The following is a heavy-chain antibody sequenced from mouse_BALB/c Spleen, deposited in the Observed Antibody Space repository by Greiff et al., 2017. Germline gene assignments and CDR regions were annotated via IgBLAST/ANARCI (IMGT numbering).Heavy chain of an antibody. CDR1: GFTFSDYY. Sequence: DVKLVESGGGLVKPGGSLKLSCAASGFTFSDYYMYWVRQTPEKRLEWVATISDGGSYTYYPDSVKGRFTISRDNAKNNLYLQMSSLKSEDTAMYYCATTVVATFDYWGQGTTLTVSS. D-gene: IGHD1-1*01. CDR3: ATTVVATFDY. J-gene: IGHJ2*01. V-gene: IGHV5-4*02. CDR2: ISDGGSYT.